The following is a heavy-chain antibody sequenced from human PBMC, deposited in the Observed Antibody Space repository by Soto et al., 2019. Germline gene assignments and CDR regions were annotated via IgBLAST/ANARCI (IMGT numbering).Heavy chain of an antibody. CDR3: ARGTYGMDV. CDR1: GYTFTNFG. V-gene: IGHV1-18*01. CDR2: ISAYNGNT. J-gene: IGHJ6*02. Sequence: ASVKVSCKASGYTFTNFGISWVRQAPGQGLEWMGWISAYNGNTNYAQKFQGRVTMTRNTSISTAYMELSSLRSEDTAVYYCARGTYGMDVWGQGTTVTVSS.